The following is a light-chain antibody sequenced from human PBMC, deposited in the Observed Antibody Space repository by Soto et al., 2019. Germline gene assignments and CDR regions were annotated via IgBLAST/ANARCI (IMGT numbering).Light chain of an antibody. CDR3: QQYNDWPPWT. CDR1: QSISSH. V-gene: IGKV3D-15*01. Sequence: EIVMTQSPASLSVSPGERATLSCRASQSISSHLVWYQQKPGQAPRLVIYAASIRATGIPARFSGSGSGTEFTLTINGLQSEDFAVYYCQQYNDWPPWTFGQGTKVDIK. CDR2: AAS. J-gene: IGKJ1*01.